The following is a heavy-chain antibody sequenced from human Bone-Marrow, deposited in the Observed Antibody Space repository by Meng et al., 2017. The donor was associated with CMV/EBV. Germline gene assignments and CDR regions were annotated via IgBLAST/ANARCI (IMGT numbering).Heavy chain of an antibody. V-gene: IGHV3-73*01. CDR1: GSTFSGSV. J-gene: IGHJ4*02. CDR3: TSRTSGYDFILDY. Sequence: GSTFSGSVMHWVRQASGKGLEWVGRIRSKANSYATAYAASVKGRFTISRDDSKNTAYLQMNSLKTEDTAVYYCTSRTSGYDFILDYWGQGTLVTVSS. D-gene: IGHD5-12*01. CDR2: IRSKANSYAT.